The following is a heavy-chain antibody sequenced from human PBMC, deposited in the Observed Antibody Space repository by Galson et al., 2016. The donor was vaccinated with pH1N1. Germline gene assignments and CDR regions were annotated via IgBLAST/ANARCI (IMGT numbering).Heavy chain of an antibody. J-gene: IGHJ4*02. Sequence: SLRLPCAASGFTLSSYWMSWVRQAPGKGLEWVANMNQDGNKKYYVDSVKGRFIISRDYSKNSLYLQMNSLRAEDTAMYYCVRAVGRAGAHWGQGTLVTVSS. CDR3: VRAVGRAGAH. CDR1: GFTLSSYW. D-gene: IGHD6-13*01. V-gene: IGHV3-7*01. CDR2: MNQDGNKK.